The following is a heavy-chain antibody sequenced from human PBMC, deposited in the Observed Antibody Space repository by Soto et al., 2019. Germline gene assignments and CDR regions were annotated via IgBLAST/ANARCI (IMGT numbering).Heavy chain of an antibody. CDR3: AKDKDWSGVYGMDV. D-gene: IGHD3-3*01. CDR1: GFTFSSYW. J-gene: IGHJ6*02. Sequence: EVQLVESGGGLVQPGGSLRLSCAASGFTFSSYWMSWVRQAPGKGLEWVANIKQDGSEKYYVDSVKGRFTISRDNAKNSLYLQMNSLRAEDTAVYYCAKDKDWSGVYGMDVWGQGTTVTVSS. V-gene: IGHV3-7*03. CDR2: IKQDGSEK.